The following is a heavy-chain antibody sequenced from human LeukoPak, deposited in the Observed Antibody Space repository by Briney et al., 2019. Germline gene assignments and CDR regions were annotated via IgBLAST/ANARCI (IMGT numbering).Heavy chain of an antibody. CDR1: GFTFSNFA. D-gene: IGHD1-26*01. CDR2: ISGSGTNT. J-gene: IGHJ4*02. Sequence: PGGSLRLSCAASGFTFSNFAMSWVRQAPGKGLEWVSAISGSGTNTYYAGSVKGRFTNSRDNSNNTLFLQMNSLRADDTALYYCAKGIRVGATTGHPDYWGQGTLVTVSS. V-gene: IGHV3-23*01. CDR3: AKGIRVGATTGHPDY.